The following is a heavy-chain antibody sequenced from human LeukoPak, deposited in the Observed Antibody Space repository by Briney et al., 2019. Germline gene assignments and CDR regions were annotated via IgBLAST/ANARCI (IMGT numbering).Heavy chain of an antibody. V-gene: IGHV1-2*02. CDR2: INPNSGGT. J-gene: IGHJ4*02. CDR1: GYSFNSYY. D-gene: IGHD6-19*01. Sequence: ASVKVSCKASGYSFNSYYMHWVRQAPGQGLEWMGWINPNSGGTNYAQKFQGRVTMTRDTSISTAYMELSRLRSDDTAVYYCARPLIAVAGGYFDYWGQGTLVTVSS. CDR3: ARPLIAVAGGYFDY.